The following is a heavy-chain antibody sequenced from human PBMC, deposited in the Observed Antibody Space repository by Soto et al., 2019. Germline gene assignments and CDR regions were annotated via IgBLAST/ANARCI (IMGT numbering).Heavy chain of an antibody. CDR2: ISSSSSYI. Sequence: VGSLRLSCAASGFTFSSYSMNWVRQAPGKGLEWVSSISSSSSYIYYADSVKGRFTISRDNAKNSLYLQMNSLRAEDTAVYYCARRVYEQQLAFDYWGQGTLVTVSS. CDR1: GFTFSSYS. D-gene: IGHD6-13*01. CDR3: ARRVYEQQLAFDY. V-gene: IGHV3-21*01. J-gene: IGHJ4*02.